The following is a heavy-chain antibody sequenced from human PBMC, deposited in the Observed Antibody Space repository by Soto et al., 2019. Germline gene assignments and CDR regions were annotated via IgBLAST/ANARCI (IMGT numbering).Heavy chain of an antibody. CDR3: ARDAQYSSSWYDNYYYYGMDV. CDR1: GGSISSYY. D-gene: IGHD6-13*01. Sequence: ETLSLTCTVSGGSISSYYWSWIRQPPGKGLEWIGYIYYSGSTNYNPSLKSRVTISVDTSKNQFPLKLSSVTAADTAVYYCARDAQYSSSWYDNYYYYGMDVWGQGTTVTVSS. J-gene: IGHJ6*02. V-gene: IGHV4-59*01. CDR2: IYYSGST.